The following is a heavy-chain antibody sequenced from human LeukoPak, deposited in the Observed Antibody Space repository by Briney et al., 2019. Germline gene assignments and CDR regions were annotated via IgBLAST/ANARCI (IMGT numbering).Heavy chain of an antibody. D-gene: IGHD3-10*02. CDR2: ISAYNDNT. CDR3: ARGLGSGSYYAY. J-gene: IGHJ4*02. CDR1: GYIFTNYG. Sequence: ASVKVSCKASGYIFTNYGISWVRQAPGHGLEWMGWISAYNDNTNYAQKVQGRLTMTADTSTSTAYMELKSLRSDDTAVYYCARGLGSGSYYAYWGQGTLVTVSS. V-gene: IGHV1-18*01.